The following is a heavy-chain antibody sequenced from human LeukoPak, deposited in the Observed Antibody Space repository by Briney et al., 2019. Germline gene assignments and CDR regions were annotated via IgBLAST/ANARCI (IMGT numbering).Heavy chain of an antibody. Sequence: GGSLRLSCAASGFTVSSNYMSWVRQAPGKGLEWVSAITGSGGTTYYADSVKGRFTISRDNSKDTLYLQMNSLSAEDTAVYYCAKRIPGWYYTDVWGKGTTVTVSS. CDR2: ITGSGGTT. CDR1: GFTVSSNY. CDR3: AKRIPGWYYTDV. V-gene: IGHV3-23*01. J-gene: IGHJ6*03. D-gene: IGHD2/OR15-2a*01.